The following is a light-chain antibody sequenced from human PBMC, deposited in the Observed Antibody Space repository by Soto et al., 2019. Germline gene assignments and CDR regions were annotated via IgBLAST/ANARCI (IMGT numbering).Light chain of an antibody. Sequence: QSALTQPASVSGSPGQSITISCTGTYSDVGSYDLVSWYQHYPGKAPKLMIYEVTKRPSGVSNRFSGSKSGNTASLTISGLQAEDEADYFCCSYAGSGTPNWVFSGGTKVTVL. CDR1: YSDVGSYDL. J-gene: IGLJ3*02. V-gene: IGLV2-23*02. CDR3: CSYAGSGTPNWV. CDR2: EVT.